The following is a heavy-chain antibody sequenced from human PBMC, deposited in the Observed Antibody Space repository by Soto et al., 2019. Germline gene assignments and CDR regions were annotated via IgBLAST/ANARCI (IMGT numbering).Heavy chain of an antibody. Sequence: QLQLQESGPGLVKPSETLSLTCTVSGGSISSSSYYWGWIRQPPGKGLEWIGSIYYSGSTYYNPSLKRRVTISVDTSKNQFSLKLSSVTAADTAVYYCARHDYGDYKDYWGQGTLVTVSS. J-gene: IGHJ4*02. CDR1: GGSISSSSYY. CDR3: ARHDYGDYKDY. D-gene: IGHD4-17*01. V-gene: IGHV4-39*01. CDR2: IYYSGST.